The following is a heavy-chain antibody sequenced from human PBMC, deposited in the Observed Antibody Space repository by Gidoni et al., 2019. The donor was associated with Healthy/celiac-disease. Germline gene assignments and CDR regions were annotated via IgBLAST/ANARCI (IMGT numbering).Heavy chain of an antibody. CDR2: ISYDGSNK. CDR3: AKGRGGQQLVLRYYYGMDV. CDR1: GFTFSSYG. D-gene: IGHD6-13*01. V-gene: IGHV3-30*18. J-gene: IGHJ6*02. Sequence: QVQLVESGGGVVQPGRSLRLSCAASGFTFSSYGMPWVRQAPGKGLEWVAVISYDGSNKYYADSVKGRFTISRDNSKNTLYLQMNSLRAEDTAVYYCAKGRGGQQLVLRYYYGMDVWGQGTTVTVSS.